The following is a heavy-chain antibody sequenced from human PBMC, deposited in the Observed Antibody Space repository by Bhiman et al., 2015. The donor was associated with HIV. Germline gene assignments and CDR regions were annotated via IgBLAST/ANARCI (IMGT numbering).Heavy chain of an antibody. Sequence: QVQLVESGGGVVQPGRSLRLSCVGFGFNFAMFDIHWVRQAPGKGLEWVAVISSDGHKTYFAHSVLGRFTISRDNSKNTVSLQMNSLKPEDTAVFYCATHNWGWGQGALVTVSS. CDR1: GFNFAMFD. V-gene: IGHV3-30*03. CDR3: ATHNWG. CDR2: ISSDGHKT. D-gene: IGHD1-1*01. J-gene: IGHJ4*02.